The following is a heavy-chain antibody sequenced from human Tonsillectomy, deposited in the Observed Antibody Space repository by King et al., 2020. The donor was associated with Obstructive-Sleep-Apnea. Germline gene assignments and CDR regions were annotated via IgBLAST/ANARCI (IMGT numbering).Heavy chain of an antibody. J-gene: IGHJ4*02. CDR3: VTLHYYDSSGYYTARQATVN. CDR1: GFTFSSYT. Sequence: VPLVESGGGLVQPGGSLRLSCSGSGFTFSSYTMHWVRQAPGKGLEYVSAISSNGGSTYYSDSVKGRFTISRDNSKNTLSLQMSSLRAEDTAVYYCVTLHYYDSSGYYTARQATVNWGQGTRVTVSS. CDR2: ISSNGGST. D-gene: IGHD3-22*01. V-gene: IGHV3-64D*09.